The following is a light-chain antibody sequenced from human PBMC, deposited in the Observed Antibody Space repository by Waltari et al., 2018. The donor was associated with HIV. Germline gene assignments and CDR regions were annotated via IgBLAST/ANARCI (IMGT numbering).Light chain of an antibody. CDR1: QSVLHSSNNKNY. CDR3: QEYQSAPYT. CDR2: WAS. J-gene: IGKJ2*01. Sequence: DIVMTQSPDSLTVSLGERATINCKSSQSVLHSSNNKNYLAWYQHKSGLPPKLLLYWASTRGSGVPDRFTGSGSGTDFNLTISSVQADDVAIYYCQEYQSAPYTFGQGTKLEI. V-gene: IGKV4-1*01.